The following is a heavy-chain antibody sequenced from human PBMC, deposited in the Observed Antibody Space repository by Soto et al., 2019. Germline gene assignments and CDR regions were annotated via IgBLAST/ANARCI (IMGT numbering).Heavy chain of an antibody. Sequence: QEQLVQSGTEVKKPGASVTVSCKSSGYTFTDFYLHWLRQAPGQGLEWVGWINPKTGDTKSSQKFQGRGTMSRDTSVSMAYIALTSLTSDDTAMYCCATGTNGTTGWYHPWGQGTRVTVSS. V-gene: IGHV1-2*02. CDR2: INPKTGDT. J-gene: IGHJ5*02. CDR3: ATGTNGTTGWYHP. CDR1: GYTFTDFY. D-gene: IGHD1-1*01.